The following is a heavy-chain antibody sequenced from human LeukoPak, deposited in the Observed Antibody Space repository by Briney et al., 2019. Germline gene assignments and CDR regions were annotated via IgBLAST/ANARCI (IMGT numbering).Heavy chain of an antibody. Sequence: SETLSLTCTVSGGSISSGDYYWSWIRQPPGKGLEWIGEINHSGSTNYNPSLKSRVTISVDTSKNQFSLKLSSVTAADTAVYYCARGGVVPAAPAIGWFDPWGQGTLVTVSS. CDR2: INHSGST. J-gene: IGHJ5*02. CDR3: ARGGVVPAAPAIGWFDP. D-gene: IGHD2-2*01. CDR1: GGSISSGDYY. V-gene: IGHV4-39*07.